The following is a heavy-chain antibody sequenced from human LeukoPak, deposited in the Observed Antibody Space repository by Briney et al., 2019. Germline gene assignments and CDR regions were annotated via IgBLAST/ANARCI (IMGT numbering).Heavy chain of an antibody. CDR3: ARGDYSGSYYYFDY. J-gene: IGHJ4*02. D-gene: IGHD1-26*01. CDR2: ISGYNGMT. Sequence: GASVKVSCKASGYTFSSYGISWVRQAPGQGLEWMGWISGYNGMTSYAQKLEGRGTMTTDTSTTTAYLELRSLGSDGTAVYYCARGDYSGSYYYFDYWGQGTLVTVSS. V-gene: IGHV1-18*01. CDR1: GYTFSSYG.